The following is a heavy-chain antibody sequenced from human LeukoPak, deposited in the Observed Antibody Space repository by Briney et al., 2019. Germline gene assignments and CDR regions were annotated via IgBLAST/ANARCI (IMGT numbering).Heavy chain of an antibody. CDR1: GFTFSSYW. J-gene: IGHJ4*02. V-gene: IGHV3-74*01. Sequence: GGSLRLSCAASGFTFSSYWMHWVRQAPGKGLVWVSRIDSDGRSTSYADSVKGRFTISRDNAKNMLYLQMNSLRAEDTAVYYCARDRPRYAFEYWGQGTLVTVSS. CDR2: IDSDGRST. D-gene: IGHD6-6*01. CDR3: ARDRPRYAFEY.